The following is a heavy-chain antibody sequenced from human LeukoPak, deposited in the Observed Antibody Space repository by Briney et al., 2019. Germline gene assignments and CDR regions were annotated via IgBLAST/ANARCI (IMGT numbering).Heavy chain of an antibody. Sequence: SGGSLRLSCAASGFTFSSYAMHWVRQAPGKGLEWVAVISYDGSNKYYADSVKGRFTISRDNSKNTLYLQMNSLRAEDTAVYYCARDRSQDGGWSEGVFDYWGQGTLVTVSS. V-gene: IGHV3-30-3*01. CDR1: GFTFSSYA. D-gene: IGHD6-19*01. CDR2: ISYDGSNK. J-gene: IGHJ4*02. CDR3: ARDRSQDGGWSEGVFDY.